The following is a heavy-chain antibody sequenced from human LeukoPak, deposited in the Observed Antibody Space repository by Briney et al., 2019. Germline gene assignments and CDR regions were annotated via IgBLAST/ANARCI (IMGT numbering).Heavy chain of an antibody. Sequence: GGSLRLSCAASGFTFSSYWMSWVRQAPGKGLEWVANIKQDGSEKYYVDSVKGRFTISRDNAKNSLYLRMNSLRAEDTAVYYCARVTTVTTSDFDYWGQGTLVTVSS. CDR2: IKQDGSEK. J-gene: IGHJ4*02. CDR3: ARVTTVTTSDFDY. CDR1: GFTFSSYW. V-gene: IGHV3-7*04. D-gene: IGHD4-17*01.